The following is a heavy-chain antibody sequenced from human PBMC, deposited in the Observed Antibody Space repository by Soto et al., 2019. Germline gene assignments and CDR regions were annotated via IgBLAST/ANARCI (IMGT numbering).Heavy chain of an antibody. CDR1: GFTFSASA. Sequence: GGSLRLSCATSGFTFSASAMHWVRQVSGKGLEWIARIRSKANNYATTYTASVKGRFTISRDDSENTVYLQMNSLKTEDTAIYYCTKQIYGGNSWGQGTLVTVSS. J-gene: IGHJ4*02. CDR2: IRSKANNYAT. CDR3: TKQIYGGNS. V-gene: IGHV3-73*01. D-gene: IGHD2-21*01.